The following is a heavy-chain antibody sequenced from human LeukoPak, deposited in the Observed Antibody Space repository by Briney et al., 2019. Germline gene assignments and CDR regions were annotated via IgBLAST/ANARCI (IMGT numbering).Heavy chain of an antibody. D-gene: IGHD4/OR15-4a*01. CDR2: IKEDGREK. CDR1: GFAFSSYW. J-gene: IGHJ3*02. CDR3: ARDTDNYGAGTDAFDS. V-gene: IGHV3-7*01. Sequence: PGGSLRLSCAASGFAFSSYWMSWVRQAPGKGLEWVANIKEDGREKYYVGSVKGRFTISRDNAKNSLYLQMNSLRAEDTAVYYCARDTDNYGAGTDAFDSWGQGTMVTVSS.